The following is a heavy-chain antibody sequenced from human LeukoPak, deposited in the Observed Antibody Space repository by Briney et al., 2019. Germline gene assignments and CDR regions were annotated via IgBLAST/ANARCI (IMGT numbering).Heavy chain of an antibody. CDR3: ARDTPYYDILTGPFDI. CDR2: IYYSAST. J-gene: IGHJ3*02. Sequence: SQTLSLTCTVSGGSISSGGYYWSWIRQHPGKGLEWIGYIYYSASTYYDPSRRRRVTISVDTPKNQFSLKLSSVTAADTAVYYCARDTPYYDILTGPFDIWGQGTMVTVSS. CDR1: GGSISSGGYY. D-gene: IGHD3-9*01. V-gene: IGHV4-31*03.